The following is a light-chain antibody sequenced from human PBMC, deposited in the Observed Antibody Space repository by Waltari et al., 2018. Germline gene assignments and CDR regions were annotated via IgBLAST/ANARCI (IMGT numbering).Light chain of an antibody. Sequence: QSALTQPASVSGFPGQSITIPRPGSRSAVGRYNYVPWYQQFPDRAPKLMIYDVTNRPSGVSNRFSGSKSANTASLTISGLQPEDEADYYCASYIPGSTLVFGGGTKLTVL. CDR1: RSAVGRYNY. V-gene: IGLV2-14*01. J-gene: IGLJ3*02. CDR3: ASYIPGSTLV. CDR2: DVT.